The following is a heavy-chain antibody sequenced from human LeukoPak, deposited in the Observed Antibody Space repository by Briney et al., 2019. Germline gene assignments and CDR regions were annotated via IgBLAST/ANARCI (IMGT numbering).Heavy chain of an antibody. CDR3: ARGIWSGYYDYYYYYMDV. CDR1: GGSISSYY. D-gene: IGHD3-3*01. V-gene: IGHV4-4*07. J-gene: IGHJ6*03. CDR2: IYTSGST. Sequence: SETLSLTCTVSGGSISSYYWSWIRQPAGKGLEWIGRIYTSGSTNYNPSLKSRVTMSVDTSKNQFSLKLSSVTAADTAVYYCARGIWSGYYDYYYYYMDVWGKGTTVTVSS.